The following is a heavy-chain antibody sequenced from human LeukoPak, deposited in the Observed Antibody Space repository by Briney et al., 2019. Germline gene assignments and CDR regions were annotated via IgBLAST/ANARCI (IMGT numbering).Heavy chain of an antibody. CDR3: ARTLSSGWTGGAFDI. D-gene: IGHD6-19*01. V-gene: IGHV4-28*01. CDR1: GYSISSSNW. Sequence: SDTLPLTCAVSGYSISSSNWWGWIRQSPGKGLEWIGYIYYSGSTYYNPSLKSRVTMSVDTSKNQLSLKLNSVTAVDTAVYYCARTLSSGWTGGAFDIWGQGTMVIVSS. CDR2: IYYSGST. J-gene: IGHJ3*02.